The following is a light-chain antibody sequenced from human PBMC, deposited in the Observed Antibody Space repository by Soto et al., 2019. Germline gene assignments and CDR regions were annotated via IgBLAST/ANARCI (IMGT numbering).Light chain of an antibody. CDR3: SSYAGSNNFV. J-gene: IGLJ1*01. CDR2: EVS. Sequence: QSSLTQPPSASGSPGQSVTISCTGTSSDVGGYNYVSWYQQHPGKAPKLMIYEVSERPSGVPDRFSGSKSSNTASLTVSGLQDDDEADYYCSSYAGSNNFVFGTGTKVTVL. V-gene: IGLV2-8*01. CDR1: SSDVGGYNY.